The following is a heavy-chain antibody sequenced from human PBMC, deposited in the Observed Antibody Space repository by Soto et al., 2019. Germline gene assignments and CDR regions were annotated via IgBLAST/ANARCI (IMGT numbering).Heavy chain of an antibody. V-gene: IGHV4-61*01. J-gene: IGHJ4*02. D-gene: IGHD5-12*01. CDR3: ARDSLALFDS. CDR2: IYSSGST. CDR1: DGSVSSGSYY. Sequence: SETLSLTCTVSDGSVSSGSYYWTWIRQPPGKGLEWIGYIYSSGSTLYNPSLKSRVIISVDTSMNQFSLKLSSVTAADTAVYYCARDSLALFDSWGQGTLVTVSS.